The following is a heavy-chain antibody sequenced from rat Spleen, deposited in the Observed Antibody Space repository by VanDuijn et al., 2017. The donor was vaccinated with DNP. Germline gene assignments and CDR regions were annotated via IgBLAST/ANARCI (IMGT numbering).Heavy chain of an antibody. D-gene: IGHD5-1*01. J-gene: IGHJ2*01. CDR2: ITNTGDST. CDR3: ARRTGRLDY. CDR1: GFTFSNYG. V-gene: IGHV5-31*01. Sequence: EVQLVESGGGLVQPGRSLKLSCAASGFTFSNYGMAWIRQAPGKGLEWVASITNTGDSTYYSDSVKGRFTISRDNAKSTLYLQMDSLRSEDTATYYCARRTGRLDYWGQGVMVTVSS.